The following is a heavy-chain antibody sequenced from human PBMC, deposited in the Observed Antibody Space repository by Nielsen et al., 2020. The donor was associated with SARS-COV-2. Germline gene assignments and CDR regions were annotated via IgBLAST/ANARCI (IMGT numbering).Heavy chain of an antibody. CDR2: INTNTGNP. D-gene: IGHD1-14*01. CDR3: AREHNVDTALDM. Sequence: ASVKVSCKAYGYTFTSYGISWVRQAPGQGLEWMGRINTNTGNPTYAQGFSGRLVFSLDTSVNTAYLQINSLKAEDTAMYYCAREHNVDTALDMWGQGTKVTVSS. V-gene: IGHV7-4-1*02. CDR1: GYTFTSYG. J-gene: IGHJ3*02.